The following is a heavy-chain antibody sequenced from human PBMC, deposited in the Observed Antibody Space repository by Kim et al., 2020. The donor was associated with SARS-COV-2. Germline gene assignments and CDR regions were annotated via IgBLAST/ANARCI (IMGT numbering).Heavy chain of an antibody. Sequence: ASVKVSCKASGYTFTSYYMHWVRQAPGQGLEWMGIINPSGGSTSYAQKFQGRVTMTRDTSTSTVYMELSSLRSEDTAVYYCARDQARPNPSSLGRKLTEEAIRGAVPNYWGQGTLVTDAS. CDR1: GYTFTSYY. CDR2: INPSGGST. CDR3: ARDQARPNPSSLGRKLTEEAIRGAVPNY. J-gene: IGHJ4*02. D-gene: IGHD3-10*01. V-gene: IGHV1-46*01.